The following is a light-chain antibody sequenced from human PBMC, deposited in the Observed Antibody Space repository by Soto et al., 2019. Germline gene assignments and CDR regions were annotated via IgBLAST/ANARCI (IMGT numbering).Light chain of an antibody. CDR3: QQSYSTPPWT. Sequence: DIQMTQSPSSLSASVGDRVTITCRASQSISSYLNWYQQKPGKAPKLLIYAASSLQSGVPSRFTGSGSETYFTLIISSLQPEDFATYYCQQSYSTPPWTFGQGTKVEIK. J-gene: IGKJ1*01. V-gene: IGKV1-39*01. CDR2: AAS. CDR1: QSISSY.